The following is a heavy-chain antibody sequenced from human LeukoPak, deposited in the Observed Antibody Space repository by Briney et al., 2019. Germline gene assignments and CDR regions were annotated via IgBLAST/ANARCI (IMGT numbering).Heavy chain of an antibody. V-gene: IGHV4-34*01. CDR1: GGSFSGYY. CDR2: INHSGST. J-gene: IGHJ6*03. Sequence: SETLSLTCAVYGGSFSGYYWSWIRQPPGEGLEWIGEINHSGSTNYNPFLKSRVTISVDTSKNQFSLKLSSVTAADTAVYYCAGGLRIYYYYYYMDVWGKGTTVTVSS. CDR3: AGGLRIYYYYYYMDV.